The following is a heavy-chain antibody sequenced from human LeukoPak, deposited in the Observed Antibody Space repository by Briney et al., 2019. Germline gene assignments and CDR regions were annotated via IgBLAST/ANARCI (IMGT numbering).Heavy chain of an antibody. CDR2: MNPITGST. D-gene: IGHD3-10*01. CDR3: ARVKRFPTVWFDP. CDR1: GYTFSDYD. V-gene: IGHV1-8*01. Sequence: ASVKVSCKASGYTFSDYDINWVRQTAGQGLEWMGWMNPITGSTGYVQKYRGRIIMTRDTSITTAFMELTSLTSDDTAIDYCARVKRFPTVWFDPWGQGTLVSVSS. J-gene: IGHJ5*02.